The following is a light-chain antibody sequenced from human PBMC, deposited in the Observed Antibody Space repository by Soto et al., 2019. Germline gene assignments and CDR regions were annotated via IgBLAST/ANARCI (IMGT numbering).Light chain of an antibody. Sequence: QSVLTQPPSASGTPGHRVTISCSGSSYNIGSNYVYWYQQLPGTAPKLLIYRNGQRPSGVPDRFSGSKSGTSASLAISGLPSEDEADYYCAAWDDSLSGPHYVFGTGTKVTVL. J-gene: IGLJ1*01. CDR2: RNG. V-gene: IGLV1-47*01. CDR1: SYNIGSNY. CDR3: AAWDDSLSGPHYV.